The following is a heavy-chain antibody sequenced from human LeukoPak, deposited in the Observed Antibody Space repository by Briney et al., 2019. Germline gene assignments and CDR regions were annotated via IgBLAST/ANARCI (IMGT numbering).Heavy chain of an antibody. J-gene: IGHJ4*02. CDR1: GFTFSSYG. Sequence: GGSLRLSCAASGFTFSSYGMHWVRQAPGKGLEWVAFIRYDGSNKYYADSVKGRFTISRDNSKNTLYLQMNSLRAEDTALYYCAKEFYSSSSVDYWGQGTLVTVSS. CDR2: IRYDGSNK. CDR3: AKEFYSSSSVDY. V-gene: IGHV3-30*02. D-gene: IGHD6-6*01.